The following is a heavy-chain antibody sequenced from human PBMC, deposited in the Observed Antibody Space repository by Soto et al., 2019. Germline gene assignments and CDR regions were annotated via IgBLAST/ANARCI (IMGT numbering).Heavy chain of an antibody. D-gene: IGHD1-26*01. J-gene: IGHJ4*02. Sequence: SETLSLTCTVSGGSISSYYWSWIRQPPGKGLEWIGYIYYSGSTNYNPSLKSRVTISVDTSKNQFSLKLSSVTAADTAVYYCATARIVGATAPFDYWGQGTLVTVSS. V-gene: IGHV4-59*01. CDR2: IYYSGST. CDR1: GGSISSYY. CDR3: ATARIVGATAPFDY.